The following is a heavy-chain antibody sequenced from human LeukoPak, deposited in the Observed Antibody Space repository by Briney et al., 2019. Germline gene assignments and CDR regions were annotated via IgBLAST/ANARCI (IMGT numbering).Heavy chain of an antibody. CDR1: GYTFTSYA. Sequence: ASVKVSCKASGYTFTSYALHWVRQAPGHRLEWLGWINAGNDHTKYSQKFQGRVTITRDTSASTAYTELSSLRSEDTAVYYGARTKLYYYASGRNNWCDPGGQGTLVTVSS. CDR2: INAGNDHT. CDR3: ARTKLYYYASGRNNWCDP. V-gene: IGHV1-3*01. D-gene: IGHD3-10*01. J-gene: IGHJ5*02.